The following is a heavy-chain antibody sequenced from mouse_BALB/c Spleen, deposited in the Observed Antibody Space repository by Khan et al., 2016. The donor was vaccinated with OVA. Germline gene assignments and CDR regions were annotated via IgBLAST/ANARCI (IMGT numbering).Heavy chain of an antibody. CDR3: ARSTYRYAFAY. CDR1: GDSITSGY. V-gene: IGHV3-8*02. J-gene: IGHJ3*01. Sequence: VQLKESGPSLVKPSQTLSLTCSVTGDSITSGYWNWIRKFPGNKLEYMGYIIYTGYTYYNPSLQSRISITRHTSKNQYYLQLNSVTDEDTSTYYCARSTYRYAFAYWGQGTLVTVSA. CDR2: IIYTGYT.